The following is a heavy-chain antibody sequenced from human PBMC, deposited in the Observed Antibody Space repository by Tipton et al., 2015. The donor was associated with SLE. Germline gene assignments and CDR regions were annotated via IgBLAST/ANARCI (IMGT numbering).Heavy chain of an antibody. Sequence: SLRLYCAASGFTFSSYTMHWVRQAPGKGLEWVAVISYDGSNKYYADSVKGRFTISRDSSKNTLSLQMSGLRAEDTAVYYCAREGNWAGEVDDWGQGTLVTVSS. V-gene: IGHV3-30*04. D-gene: IGHD7-27*01. CDR1: GFTFSSYT. CDR2: ISYDGSNK. CDR3: AREGNWAGEVDD. J-gene: IGHJ4*02.